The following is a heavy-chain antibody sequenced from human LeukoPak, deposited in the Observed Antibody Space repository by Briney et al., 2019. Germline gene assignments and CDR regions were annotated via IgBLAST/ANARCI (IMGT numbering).Heavy chain of an antibody. V-gene: IGHV4-59*01. CDR3: ARGQLRYFDWSSYDAFDI. J-gene: IGHJ3*02. CDR2: IYYSGST. Sequence: SETLSLTCTVSGGSISSYYWSWIRQPPGKGLEWIGYIYYSGSTNYNPSLKSRVTISVDTSKNQFSLKLSSVTAADTAVYYCARGQLRYFDWSSYDAFDIWGQGTMVTVSS. CDR1: GGSISSYY. D-gene: IGHD3-9*01.